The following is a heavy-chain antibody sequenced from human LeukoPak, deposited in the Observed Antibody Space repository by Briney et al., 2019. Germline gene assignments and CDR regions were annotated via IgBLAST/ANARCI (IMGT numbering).Heavy chain of an antibody. J-gene: IGHJ1*01. CDR1: GFTFSSYW. CDR2: INSDGSST. Sequence: PGGSLRLSCAASGFTFSSYWMHWVRQAPGKGLVWVSRINSDGSSTSYADSVKGRFTISRDNAKNTLYLQMNSLRAEDTAVYYCAKDEATSGGGLASWGQGTLVIVSS. V-gene: IGHV3-74*01. D-gene: IGHD3-16*01. CDR3: AKDEATSGGGLAS.